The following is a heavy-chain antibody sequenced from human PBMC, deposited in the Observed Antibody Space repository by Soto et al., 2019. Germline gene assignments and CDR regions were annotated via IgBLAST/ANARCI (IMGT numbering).Heavy chain of an antibody. V-gene: IGHV3-9*01. CDR3: AKDTIAVAGSPYYFDY. J-gene: IGHJ4*02. Sequence: SLRLSCAASGFTFDDYAMHWVRQAPGKGLEWVSGISWNSGSIGYADSAKGRFTISRDNAKNSLYLQMNSLRAEDTALYYCAKDTIAVAGSPYYFDYWGQGTLVTVSS. D-gene: IGHD6-19*01. CDR2: ISWNSGSI. CDR1: GFTFDDYA.